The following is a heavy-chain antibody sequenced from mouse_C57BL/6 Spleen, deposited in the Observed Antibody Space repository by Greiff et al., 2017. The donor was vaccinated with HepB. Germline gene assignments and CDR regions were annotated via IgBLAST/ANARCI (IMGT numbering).Heavy chain of an antibody. CDR2: IWSDGST. V-gene: IGHV2-6-1*01. CDR3: ARHGGITTVVATRGYYAMDY. CDR1: GFSLTSYG. Sequence: VKLVESGPGLVAPSQSLSITCPVSGFSLTSYGVHWVRQPPGKGLEWLVAIWSDGSTTYNSAIKSRLSISKDNSKSQVFLKMNSLQTDDTAMYYCARHGGITTVVATRGYYAMDYWGQGTSVTVSS. D-gene: IGHD1-1*01. J-gene: IGHJ4*01.